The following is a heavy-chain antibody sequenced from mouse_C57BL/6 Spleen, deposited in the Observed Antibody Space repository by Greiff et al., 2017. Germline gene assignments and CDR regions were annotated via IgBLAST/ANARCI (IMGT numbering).Heavy chain of an antibody. CDR1: GYTFTSYW. CDR3: ATYYYSSGPDY. D-gene: IGHD1-1*01. CDR2: INPSSGYT. V-gene: IGHV1-7*01. Sequence: QVQLQQSGADLAKPGASVKLSCKASGYTFTSYWMHWVKQRPGQGLEWIGYINPSSGYTKYNQKFKDKATLTADKSSSTAYMQLSSLTYEDSAVXYCATYYYSSGPDYWGQGTTLTVSS. J-gene: IGHJ2*01.